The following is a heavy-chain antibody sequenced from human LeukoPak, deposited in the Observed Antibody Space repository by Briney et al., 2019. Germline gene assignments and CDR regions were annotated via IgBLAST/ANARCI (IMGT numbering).Heavy chain of an antibody. CDR1: SGSINSYY. CDR2: IYYTGST. CDR3: ASGRSSYANEC. Sequence: SETLSLTCTVSSGSINSYYWSWIRHPPEKGLVWIGYIYYTGSTNYNPSLKRRLTITFDTSKNKFSLKLSSVTAADTAVYYCASGRSSYANECWGKGTLVTVSS. J-gene: IGHJ4*01. D-gene: IGHD3-16*01. V-gene: IGHV4-59*01.